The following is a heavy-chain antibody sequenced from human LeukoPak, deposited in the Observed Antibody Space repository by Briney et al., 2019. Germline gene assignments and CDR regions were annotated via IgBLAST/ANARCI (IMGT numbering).Heavy chain of an antibody. CDR1: GGSISSGSYY. J-gene: IGHJ3*02. D-gene: IGHD5-18*01. CDR2: IYTSGST. V-gene: IGHV4-61*02. Sequence: SETLSLTCTVSGGSISSGSYYWSWIRQPAGKGLEWIGRIYTSGSTNYNPSLKSRVTISVDTSKNQFSLKLSSVTVADTAVYYCARFRAGGYSYGYVFFDIWGQGTMVTVSS. CDR3: ARFRAGGYSYGYVFFDI.